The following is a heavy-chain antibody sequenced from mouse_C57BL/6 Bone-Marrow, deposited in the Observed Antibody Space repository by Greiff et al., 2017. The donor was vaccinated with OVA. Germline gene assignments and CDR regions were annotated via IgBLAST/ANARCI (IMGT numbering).Heavy chain of an antibody. V-gene: IGHV5-6*02. Sequence: EVMLVESGGDLVKPGGSLKLSCAASGFTFSSYGMSWVRQTPDKRLEWVATISSGGSYTYYPDSVKGRFTISRDNAKNTLYLQMSSLKSEDTAMYYCARQGSITTVVANYFDYWGQGTTLTVSS. D-gene: IGHD1-1*01. CDR3: ARQGSITTVVANYFDY. CDR2: ISSGGSYT. CDR1: GFTFSSYG. J-gene: IGHJ2*01.